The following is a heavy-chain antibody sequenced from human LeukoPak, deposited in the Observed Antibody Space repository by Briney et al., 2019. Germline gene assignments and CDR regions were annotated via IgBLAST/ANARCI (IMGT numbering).Heavy chain of an antibody. V-gene: IGHV4-61*02. D-gene: IGHD2-15*01. CDR3: AGTRRYCSGGSCYNWFDP. CDR1: GGSISSDVYY. J-gene: IGHJ5*02. Sequence: SETLSLTCSVSGGSISSDVYYWRWIRQPAGKGLEWIARIYASGSTTYNSSLKSRVTISIDTAKNQFSLKMTSVTAADTAVYYCAGTRRYCSGGSCYNWFDPWGQGTLVTVSS. CDR2: IYASGST.